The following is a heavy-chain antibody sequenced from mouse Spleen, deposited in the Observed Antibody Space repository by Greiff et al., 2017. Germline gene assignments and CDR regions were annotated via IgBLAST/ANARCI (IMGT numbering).Heavy chain of an antibody. CDR2: LYYSSTI. CDR3: ARGRLTGTLDY. D-gene: IGHD4-1*01. Sequence: EVKLQESGPGLVKPSQTVFLTCTVTGISITTGNYRWSWIRQFPGNKLEWIGYLYYSSTITYNQSLTSRTTITNTTPKNQFVLEMNSLTAEDAATYYCARGRLTGTLDYWGQGTTLTVSS. J-gene: IGHJ2*01. CDR1: GISITTGNYR. V-gene: IGHV3-5*01.